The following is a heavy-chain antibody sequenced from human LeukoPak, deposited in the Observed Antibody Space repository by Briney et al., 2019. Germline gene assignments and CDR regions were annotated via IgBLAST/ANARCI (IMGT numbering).Heavy chain of an antibody. D-gene: IGHD3-3*01. J-gene: IGHJ4*02. CDR3: ASTYYDFWSGYRL. CDR1: GFTVSSNY. V-gene: IGHV3-33*08. Sequence: GGSLRLSCAASGFTVSSNYMSWVRQAPGKGLEWVAVIWYDGSNKYYADSVKGRFTISRDNSKNTLYLQMNSLRAEDTAVYYCASTYYDFWSGYRLWGQGTLVTVSS. CDR2: IWYDGSNK.